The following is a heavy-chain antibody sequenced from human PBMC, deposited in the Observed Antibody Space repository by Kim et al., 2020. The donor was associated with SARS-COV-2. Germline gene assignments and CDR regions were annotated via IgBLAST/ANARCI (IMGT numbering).Heavy chain of an antibody. J-gene: IGHJ4*02. CDR3: AREQTAGFYNY. Sequence: ASVKDSCKASGYIFTSYHMHWVRQAPGQGLEWMGIINPSGGKTYYTQKLQGRITVTTDTSANTVYMQLSSLTSEDTAMYYCAREQTAGFYNYWGQGTLVTVSS. CDR2: INPSGGKT. V-gene: IGHV1-46*04. D-gene: IGHD3-9*01. CDR1: GYIFTSYH.